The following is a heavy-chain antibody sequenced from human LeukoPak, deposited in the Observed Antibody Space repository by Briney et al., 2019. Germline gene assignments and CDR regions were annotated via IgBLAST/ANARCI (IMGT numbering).Heavy chain of an antibody. CDR3: ARIRDGYNDAYDI. CDR1: GGTFSSYA. V-gene: IGHV1-46*01. CDR2: INPTAGNT. D-gene: IGHD5-24*01. J-gene: IGHJ3*02. Sequence: ASVKVSCKASGGTFSSYAIGWVRQAPGQGLEGMGLINPTAGNTYYAQRFQGRVTMTKNTSTSTVYMELSSLRSEDTAVYYCARIRDGYNDAYDIWGQRTMVTVPS.